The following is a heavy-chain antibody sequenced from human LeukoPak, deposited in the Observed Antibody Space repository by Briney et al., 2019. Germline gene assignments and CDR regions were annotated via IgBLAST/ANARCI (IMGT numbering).Heavy chain of an antibody. CDR1: GGSIRNYY. CDR3: ARGLAVAGKSYFDD. D-gene: IGHD6-19*01. CDR2: IYYTGST. J-gene: IGHJ4*02. Sequence: SETLSLTCTVSGGSIRNYYWNWIRQPPGKGLEWIGYIYYTGSTSYNPSLESRVTISVDTSKNQFSLKLSSMTAADTAVYYCARGLAVAGKSYFDDWGQGTLVTVSS. V-gene: IGHV4-59*08.